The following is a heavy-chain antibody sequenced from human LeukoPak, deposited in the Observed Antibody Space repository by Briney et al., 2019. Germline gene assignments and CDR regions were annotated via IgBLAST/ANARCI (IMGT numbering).Heavy chain of an antibody. D-gene: IGHD6-19*01. J-gene: IGHJ4*02. CDR3: VRDLGSGWSPDY. CDR1: GFSFSNYA. V-gene: IGHV3-23*01. Sequence: GGSLRLSCAASGFSFSNYAMSWVRQAPARGPEWVSSLKGNGETFYADSVKGRFTISRDDAKNTLYLQMNSLRAEDTAVYYCVRDLGSGWSPDYWGQGTLVTVSS. CDR2: LKGNGET.